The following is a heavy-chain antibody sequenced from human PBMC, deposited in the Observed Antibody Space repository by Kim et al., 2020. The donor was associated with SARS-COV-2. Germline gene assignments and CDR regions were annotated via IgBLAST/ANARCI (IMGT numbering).Heavy chain of an antibody. J-gene: IGHJ2*01. D-gene: IGHD6-6*01. CDR1: GFTFNSYG. CDR2: ISYDGSNQ. Sequence: GGSLRLSCAASGFTFNSYGMHWVRQAPGKGLEWVAVISYDGSNQYYADSVKGRFTISRDNSKNTLYLQMNSLRPEDTAVYYCAKAVAAYSYFGLWGRGTL. CDR3: AKAVAAYSYFGL. V-gene: IGHV3-30*18.